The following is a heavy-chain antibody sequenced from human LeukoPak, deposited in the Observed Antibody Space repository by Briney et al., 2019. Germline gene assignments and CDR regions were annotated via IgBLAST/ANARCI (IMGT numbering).Heavy chain of an antibody. D-gene: IGHD6-19*01. CDR1: GGSFSGYY. CDR2: INHSGST. J-gene: IGHJ5*02. V-gene: IGHV4-34*01. CDR3: AREEAPVGCSSGWYPYNWFDP. Sequence: SETLSLTCAVYGGSFSGYYWSWIRQPPGKGLEWIGEINHSGSTNYNPSLKSRVTISVDTSKNQFSLKLSSVTAADTAVYYCAREEAPVGCSSGWYPYNWFDPWGQGTLVTVSS.